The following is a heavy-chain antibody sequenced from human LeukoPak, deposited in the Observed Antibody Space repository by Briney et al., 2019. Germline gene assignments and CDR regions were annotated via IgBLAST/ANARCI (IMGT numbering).Heavy chain of an antibody. Sequence: GGSLSLSCAASGFSFSNAWMRWVRQAPGKGLEWVVRIQRKTDGWTTYYAAPVKGRFTISRDDSKNTLYLQMNSLKTEDTAVYYCTNTVTQAPVDYWGQGTLVTVSS. V-gene: IGHV3-15*01. CDR2: IQRKTDGWTT. CDR3: TNTVTQAPVDY. J-gene: IGHJ4*02. D-gene: IGHD4-17*01. CDR1: GFSFSNAW.